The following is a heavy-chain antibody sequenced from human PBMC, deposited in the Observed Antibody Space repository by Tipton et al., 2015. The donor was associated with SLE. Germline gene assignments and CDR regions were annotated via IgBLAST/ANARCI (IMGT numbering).Heavy chain of an antibody. Sequence: SLRLSCAAFGFTSSNYAMSWVRQAPGKGLEWVAGIKNSGVGTFYTDSVKGRFSISKDNSKNTLFLQMNSLGAEDMAVYFCAKERAAAGVPYFDSWGQGTLVTVSS. J-gene: IGHJ4*02. D-gene: IGHD6-13*01. CDR1: GFTSSNYA. CDR2: IKNSGVGT. CDR3: AKERAAAGVPYFDS. V-gene: IGHV3-23*01.